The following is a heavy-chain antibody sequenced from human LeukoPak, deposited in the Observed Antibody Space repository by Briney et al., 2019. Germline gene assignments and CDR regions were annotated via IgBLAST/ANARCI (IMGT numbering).Heavy chain of an antibody. D-gene: IGHD3-22*01. V-gene: IGHV4-34*01. CDR2: INHSGST. CDR3: ARDPPTGPDSSGYYYLFDY. CDR1: GGSFSGYY. Sequence: SETLSLTCAVYGGSFSGYYWSWIRQPPGKGLEWIGEINHSGSTNYNPSLKSRVTISVDTSKNQFSLKLSSVTAADTAVYYCARDPPTGPDSSGYYYLFDYWGQGTLITVSS. J-gene: IGHJ4*02.